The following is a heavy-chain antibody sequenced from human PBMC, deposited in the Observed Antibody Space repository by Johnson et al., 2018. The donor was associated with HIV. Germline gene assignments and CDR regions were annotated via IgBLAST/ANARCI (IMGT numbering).Heavy chain of an antibody. CDR1: GITFSDYY. V-gene: IGHV3-11*04. CDR3: AGTYDVLDGFDI. J-gene: IGHJ3*02. D-gene: IGHD5-12*01. Sequence: QVQLVESGGGLVQPGGSLRLSCAASGITFSDYYMSWIRQAPGKGLEWVSYISSSGSTIYYADSVKGRFTVSRDNAKNSLYLQMNSLRAEDTAVYYCAGTYDVLDGFDIWGQGTMVTVSS. CDR2: ISSSGSTI.